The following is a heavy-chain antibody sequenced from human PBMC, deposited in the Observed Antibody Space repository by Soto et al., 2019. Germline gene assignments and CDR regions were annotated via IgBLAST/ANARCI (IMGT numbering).Heavy chain of an antibody. J-gene: IGHJ4*02. CDR3: ARDRASGSFDY. D-gene: IGHD1-26*01. Sequence: QVQLVQSGSESMQPVASVKVSCKGSGYNFNSHSINWLRQAPGQGLEWMGWINPNTGNPTYVQGFTGRFVFTVDTSVSTVYLQIFSRKADDSAVYYCARDRASGSFDYWSQGTLVTVSS. CDR1: GYNFNSHS. V-gene: IGHV7-4-1*01. CDR2: INPNTGNP.